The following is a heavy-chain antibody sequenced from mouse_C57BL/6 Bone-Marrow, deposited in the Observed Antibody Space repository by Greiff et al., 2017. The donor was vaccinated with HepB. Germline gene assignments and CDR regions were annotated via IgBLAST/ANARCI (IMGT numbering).Heavy chain of an antibody. J-gene: IGHJ1*03. CDR3: ARHLYYYGSSYEWYFDV. V-gene: IGHV5-12*01. CDR1: GFTFSDYY. D-gene: IGHD1-1*01. CDR2: ISNGGGST. Sequence: EVHLVESGGGLVQPGGSLKLSCAASGFTFSDYYMYWVRQTPEKRLEWVAYISNGGGSTYYPDTVKGRFTISRDNAKNTLYLQMSRLKSEDTAMYYCARHLYYYGSSYEWYFDVWGTGTTVTVSS.